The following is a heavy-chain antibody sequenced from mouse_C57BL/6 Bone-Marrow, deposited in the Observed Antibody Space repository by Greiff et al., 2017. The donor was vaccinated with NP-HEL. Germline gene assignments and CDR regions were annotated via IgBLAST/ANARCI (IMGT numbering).Heavy chain of an antibody. J-gene: IGHJ2*01. V-gene: IGHV1-74*01. Sequence: QVQLQQPGAELVKPGASVKVSCKASGYTFTGYWMHWVKQRHGKGLEWIGDIHPTDGATNYNQKFKGKATLTVDKSSSTAYMELSSLTSEDTAVYYCARLDYDDFDYWGQGTTLTVS. CDR1: GYTFTGYW. CDR2: IHPTDGAT. D-gene: IGHD1-1*01. CDR3: ARLDYDDFDY.